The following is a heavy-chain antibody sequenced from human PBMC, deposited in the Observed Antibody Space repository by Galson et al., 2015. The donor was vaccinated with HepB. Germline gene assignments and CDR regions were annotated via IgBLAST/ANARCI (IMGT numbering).Heavy chain of an antibody. CDR1: GYTFTSYA. V-gene: IGHV7-4-1*02. CDR2: INTNTGNP. D-gene: IGHD3-10*01. CDR3: ARDWVTMVQGVRGIGGY. Sequence: SVKVSCKASGYTFTSYAMNWVRQAPGQGLEWMGWINTNTGNPTYAQGFTGRFVFSLDTSVSTAYLQISSLKAEDTAVYYCARDWVTMVQGVRGIGGYWGQGTLVTVSS. J-gene: IGHJ4*02.